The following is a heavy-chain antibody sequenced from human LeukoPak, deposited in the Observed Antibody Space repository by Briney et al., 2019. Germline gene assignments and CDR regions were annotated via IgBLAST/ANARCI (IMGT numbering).Heavy chain of an antibody. J-gene: IGHJ4*02. Sequence: SETLSLTCTVSGGSISSSGYYWGWIRQPPGKGLEWIASIYYSGSTYYNPSLKSRVTISVDTSKNQLSLKLSSLTAADTAVYYCARLGVGAIDYWGQGALVTVSS. CDR3: ARLGVGAIDY. V-gene: IGHV4-39*01. CDR1: GGSISSSGYY. D-gene: IGHD1-26*01. CDR2: IYYSGST.